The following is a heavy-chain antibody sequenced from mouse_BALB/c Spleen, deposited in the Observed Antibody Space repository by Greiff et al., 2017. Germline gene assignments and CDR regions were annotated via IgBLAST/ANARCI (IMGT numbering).Heavy chain of an antibody. Sequence: SGAELVRPGSSVKISCKASGYAFSSYWMNWVKQRPGQGLEWIGQIYPGDGDTNYNGKFKGKATLTADKSSSTAYMQLSSLTSEDSAVYFCARSAVGGGFDYWGQGTTLTVSS. V-gene: IGHV1-80*01. D-gene: IGHD1-1*01. CDR1: GYAFSSYW. J-gene: IGHJ2*01. CDR3: ARSAVGGGFDY. CDR2: IYPGDGDT.